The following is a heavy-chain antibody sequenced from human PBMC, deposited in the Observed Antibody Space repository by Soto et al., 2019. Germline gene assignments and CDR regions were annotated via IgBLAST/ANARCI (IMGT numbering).Heavy chain of an antibody. D-gene: IGHD2-15*01. V-gene: IGHV1-69*06. CDR2: IIPIFGTA. Sequence: SVKVSCKASGGTFSSYAIGWVRQAPGQGLEWMGGIIPIFGTANYAQKFQGRVTITADKSTSTAYMELSSLRSEDTAVYYCASPPTGGLNYCSGGSCPIGYWGQGTLVTVSS. CDR1: GGTFSSYA. CDR3: ASPPTGGLNYCSGGSCPIGY. J-gene: IGHJ4*02.